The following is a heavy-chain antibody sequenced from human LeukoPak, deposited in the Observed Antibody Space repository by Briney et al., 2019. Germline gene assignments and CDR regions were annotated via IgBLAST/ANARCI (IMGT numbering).Heavy chain of an antibody. CDR3: ASGYSGYETDYYGMDV. CDR1: GGTFSSYA. D-gene: IGHD5-12*01. CDR2: IIPILGIA. J-gene: IGHJ6*02. Sequence: ASVKVSCKASGGTFSSYAISWVRQAPGQGLEWMGRIIPILGIANYAQKFQGRVTITADKSTSTAYMELSSLRSEDTAVYSCASGYSGYETDYYGMDVWGQGTRSPSP. V-gene: IGHV1-69*04.